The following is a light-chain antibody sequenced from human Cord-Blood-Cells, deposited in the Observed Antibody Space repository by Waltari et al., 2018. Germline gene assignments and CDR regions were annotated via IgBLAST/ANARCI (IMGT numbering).Light chain of an antibody. CDR1: SSDVGGYNY. J-gene: IGLJ1*01. V-gene: IGLV2-14*01. CDR2: EVS. Sequence: QSALTQPASVSGSPGQSITISCTGTSSDVGGYNYVSWYQQPPGKAPKLLIYEVSSRPSGGSNRCSGSKSGNTASLTISGLQAEDEADYYCSSYTSSSTYVCGTGTKVTVL. CDR3: SSYTSSSTYV.